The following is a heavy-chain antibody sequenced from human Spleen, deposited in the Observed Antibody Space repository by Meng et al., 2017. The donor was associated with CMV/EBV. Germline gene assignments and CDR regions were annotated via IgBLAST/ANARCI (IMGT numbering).Heavy chain of an antibody. CDR3: ARDLTLWGSSNKGRIRAGMDV. CDR2: IGTAGDT. D-gene: IGHD6-13*01. J-gene: IGHJ6*02. CDR1: GFTFSSYD. V-gene: IGHV3-13*01. Sequence: GGSLRLSCAASGFTFSSYDMHWVRQATGKGLEWVSAIGTAGDTYYPGSVKGRFTISRDNAKKSLNLQMNSLRAEDTAVYYCARDLTLWGSSNKGRIRAGMDVWGQGTTVTVSS.